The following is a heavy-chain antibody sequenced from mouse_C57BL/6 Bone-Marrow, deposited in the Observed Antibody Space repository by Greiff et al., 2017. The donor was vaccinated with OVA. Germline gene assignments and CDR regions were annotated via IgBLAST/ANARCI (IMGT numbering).Heavy chain of an antibody. J-gene: IGHJ2*01. Sequence: EVKLMESGGGLVKPGGSLKLSCAASGFTFSDYGMHWVRQAPEKGLEWVAYISSGSSTIYYADTVKGRFTISRDNAKNTLFLQMTSLRSEDTAMYYCATYYGSSLYYFDYWGQGTTLTVSS. CDR3: ATYYGSSLYYFDY. D-gene: IGHD1-1*01. CDR2: ISSGSSTI. CDR1: GFTFSDYG. V-gene: IGHV5-17*01.